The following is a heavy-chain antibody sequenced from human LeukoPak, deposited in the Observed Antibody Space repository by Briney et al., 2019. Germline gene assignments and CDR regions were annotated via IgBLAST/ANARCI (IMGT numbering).Heavy chain of an antibody. CDR3: AAGPHGGNTPFDY. CDR2: LSVSGATT. J-gene: IGHJ4*02. V-gene: IGHV3-23*01. D-gene: IGHD4-23*01. Sequence: GGSLRLSCAASGFTFSSYAMSWVRQAPGRGLEWVSSLSVSGATTYYADSVKGRFTISRDNFNNTLYLQMNNLRAEDTALYYCAAGPHGGNTPFDYWGQGTLVTISS. CDR1: GFTFSSYA.